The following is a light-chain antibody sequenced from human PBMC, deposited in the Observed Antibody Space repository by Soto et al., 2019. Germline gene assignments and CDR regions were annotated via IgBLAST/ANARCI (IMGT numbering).Light chain of an antibody. CDR1: QSISSY. J-gene: IGKJ4*01. Sequence: MTQSPSSLSASVGDRVTVTCRASQSISSYLNWYQQKPGQSPQLLIYLGSNRASGVPDRFSGSGSGTDFTLKISRVEAEDVGVYYCMQALQTPLTFGGGTKVDIK. CDR3: MQALQTPLT. CDR2: LGS. V-gene: IGKV2-28*01.